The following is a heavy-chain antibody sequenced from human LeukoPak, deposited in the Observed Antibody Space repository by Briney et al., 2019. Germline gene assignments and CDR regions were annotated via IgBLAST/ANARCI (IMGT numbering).Heavy chain of an antibody. CDR2: INHSGST. CDR1: GGSFSGYY. V-gene: IGHV4-34*01. CDR3: ARGRRVRGVPYYCMDV. D-gene: IGHD3-10*01. J-gene: IGHJ6*03. Sequence: SETLSLTCAVCGGSFSGYYWSWIRQPPGKGLEWIGEINHSGSTNYNPSLQSRVTISVDTSKNQSSLKLSSVTAADTAVYYCARGRRVRGVPYYCMDVWGKGTTVTVSS.